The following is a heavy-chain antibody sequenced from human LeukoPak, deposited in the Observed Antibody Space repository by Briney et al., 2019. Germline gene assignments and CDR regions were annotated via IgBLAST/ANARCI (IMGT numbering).Heavy chain of an antibody. J-gene: IGHJ5*02. CDR3: ARHVVDDYSGYWFDP. CDR1: GYSFTSYW. D-gene: IGHD5-12*01. Sequence: GESLKISCKGSGYSFTSYWISWVRQMPGKGLEWMGRIDPSDSYTNYSPSFQGHVTISADKSISTAYLQWSSLKASDTAMYYCARHVVDDYSGYWFDPWGQGTLVTVSS. V-gene: IGHV5-10-1*01. CDR2: IDPSDSYT.